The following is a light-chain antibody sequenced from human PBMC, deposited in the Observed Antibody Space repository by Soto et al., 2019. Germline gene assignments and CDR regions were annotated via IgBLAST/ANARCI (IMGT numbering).Light chain of an antibody. CDR2: WAS. CDR3: QQYYSTPRT. V-gene: IGKV4-1*01. Sequence: DIVMTQSQDSLAVSLGERATINCKSSQSVLYSSNNKNYLAWYQQIPGQPPKLLIYWASTRESGVPDRFSGSGSGTDFTLTISSLQAEDVAVYYCQQYYSTPRTFGQGTMVAI. CDR1: QSVLYSSNNKNY. J-gene: IGKJ1*01.